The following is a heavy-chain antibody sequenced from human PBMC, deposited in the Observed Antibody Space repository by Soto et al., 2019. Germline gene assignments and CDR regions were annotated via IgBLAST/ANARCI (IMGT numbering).Heavy chain of an antibody. CDR3: ARQHYYDSSGYYTWN. CDR2: VHYSGST. V-gene: IGHV4-39*01. J-gene: IGHJ4*02. D-gene: IGHD3-22*01. Sequence: SETLSLTCSVSGGSIRSNIYYWGWIRQPPGKRLEWIATVHYSGSTYCTPSLKNRVNISADTSKNQFSLSLNSVTAAYTAVYYCARQHYYDSSGYYTWNWGQGTLVTVS. CDR1: GGSIRSNIYY.